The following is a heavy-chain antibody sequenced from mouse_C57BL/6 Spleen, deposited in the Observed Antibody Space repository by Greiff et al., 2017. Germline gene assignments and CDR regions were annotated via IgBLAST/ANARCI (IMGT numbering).Heavy chain of an antibody. V-gene: IGHV14-4*01. D-gene: IGHD3-2*02. CDR1: GFNIKDDY. CDR3: TTGSGYSGFAY. Sequence: EVQLQQSGAELVRPGASVKLSSTASGFNIKDDYMHWVKQRPEQGLEWIGWIDPENGDTEYASKFQGKATITADTSSNTAYLQLSSLTSEDTAVYYCTTGSGYSGFAYWGQGTLVTVSA. CDR2: IDPENGDT. J-gene: IGHJ3*01.